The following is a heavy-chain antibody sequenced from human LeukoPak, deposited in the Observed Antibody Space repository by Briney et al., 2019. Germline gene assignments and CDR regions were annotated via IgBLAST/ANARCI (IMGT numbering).Heavy chain of an antibody. V-gene: IGHV3-49*04. Sequence: GGSLRLSCLGSGFLLGDFSVSWVRQAPGKGLEWVGFIRTQGEGGTAEYVASVEGRFTISRDDSINVAYLQMGSLKFEDTGRYHCTRGYGGNSWGQGTVVTVSS. D-gene: IGHD5-18*01. CDR2: IRTQGEGGTA. CDR3: TRGYGGNS. CDR1: GFLLGDFS. J-gene: IGHJ4*02.